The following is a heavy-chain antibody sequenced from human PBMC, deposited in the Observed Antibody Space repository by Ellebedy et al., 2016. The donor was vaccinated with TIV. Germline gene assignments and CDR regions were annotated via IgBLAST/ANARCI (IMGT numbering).Heavy chain of an antibody. CDR2: INPTTGGT. CDR3: VRGQWTGVGTPLGH. CDR1: GYTFTKYY. J-gene: IGHJ4*02. D-gene: IGHD1/OR15-1a*01. Sequence: AASVKVSCKASGYTFTKYYIFWVRQAPGQGLEWMGWINPTTGGTGYAQKFQGRVSMTRDTPISTAYMELTGLRSDDTAVYYCVRGQWTGVGTPLGHWGQGTLVTVSS. V-gene: IGHV1-2*02.